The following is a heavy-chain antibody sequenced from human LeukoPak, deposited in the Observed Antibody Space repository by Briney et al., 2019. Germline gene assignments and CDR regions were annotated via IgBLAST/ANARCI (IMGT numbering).Heavy chain of an antibody. V-gene: IGHV4-39*01. Sequence: SETLSLPCSVSGGSISSSSYYWGWIRQPPGKGLGWIGIIYFSGSTSYHPPLKSRVTISVATSKNQFSLKLSSVTAAATAVYYCAGLYYYDSSGVLGAFAIWGEGTMVTVSS. CDR3: AGLYYYDSSGVLGAFAI. CDR2: IYFSGST. J-gene: IGHJ3*02. CDR1: GGSISSSSYY. D-gene: IGHD3-22*01.